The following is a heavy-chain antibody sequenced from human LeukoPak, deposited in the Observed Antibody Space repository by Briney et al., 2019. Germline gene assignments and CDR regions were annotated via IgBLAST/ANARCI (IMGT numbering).Heavy chain of an antibody. CDR3: ARGPLSGYSSGWLPYYYGMDV. D-gene: IGHD6-19*01. CDR2: ISSSSSTI. Sequence: HPGGSLRLSCAASGFTFSSYSMNWVRQAPGKGLEWVSYISSSSSTIYYADSVKGRFTISRDNAKNSLYLQMNSLRAEDTAVYYCARGPLSGYSSGWLPYYYGMDVWGQGTTVTVSS. V-gene: IGHV3-48*04. J-gene: IGHJ6*02. CDR1: GFTFSSYS.